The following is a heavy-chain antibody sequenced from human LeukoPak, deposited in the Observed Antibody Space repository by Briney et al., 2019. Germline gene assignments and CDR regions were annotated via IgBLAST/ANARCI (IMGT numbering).Heavy chain of an antibody. V-gene: IGHV4-59*08. CDR3: ARRAGEYTYGEFDY. Sequence: SETLSLTCTVSGGSISSYYWSWIRQPPGKGLEWIGYIYYSGSTNYNPSLRSRVTISLDTSKNQFSLKLSSATAADTAVYYCARRAGEYTYGEFDYWGQGTLVTVSS. CDR1: GGSISSYY. CDR2: IYYSGST. D-gene: IGHD5-18*01. J-gene: IGHJ4*02.